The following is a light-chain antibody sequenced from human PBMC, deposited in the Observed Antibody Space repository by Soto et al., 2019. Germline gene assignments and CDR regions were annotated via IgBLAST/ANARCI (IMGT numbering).Light chain of an antibody. CDR2: EVR. V-gene: IGLV2-14*01. Sequence: QSVLTQPASVSGSPGQSITISCTGTSSDVGAYNYVSWYQHHPGKAPKLMIYEVRNRPSGVSDRFSGSRSGNTASLTISGLQAEDESDYYCSSYTTSSTWVFGGGTKLTVL. CDR3: SSYTTSSTWV. J-gene: IGLJ3*02. CDR1: SSDVGAYNY.